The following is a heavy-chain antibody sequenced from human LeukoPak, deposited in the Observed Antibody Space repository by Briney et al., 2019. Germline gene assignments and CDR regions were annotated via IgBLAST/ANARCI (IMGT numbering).Heavy chain of an antibody. CDR1: GGSISSSSYY. CDR2: IYYSGST. Sequence: PSETLSLTCTVSGGSISSSSYYWGWIRQPPGKGLEWIGSIYYSGSTYYNPSLKSRVTISVDTSKNQFSLKLSSVTAADTAVYYCARGETAMGYYYYYYMDVWGKGTTATVSS. J-gene: IGHJ6*03. CDR3: ARGETAMGYYYYYYMDV. D-gene: IGHD5-18*01. V-gene: IGHV4-39*01.